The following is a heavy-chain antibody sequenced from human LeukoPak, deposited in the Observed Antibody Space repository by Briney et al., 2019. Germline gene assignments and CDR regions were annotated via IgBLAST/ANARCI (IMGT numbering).Heavy chain of an antibody. D-gene: IGHD1-26*01. Sequence: GASVKISCKASGYTFTSYDINWMRQATGQGLEWMGWMSPNSGNTGYAQKFQGRVTMTRDTSISTAYMELSSLRSDDTAVYYCARGSGSYYLRGAFDYWGQGTLVTVSS. CDR3: ARGSGSYYLRGAFDY. CDR2: MSPNSGNT. CDR1: GYTFTSYD. J-gene: IGHJ4*02. V-gene: IGHV1-8*01.